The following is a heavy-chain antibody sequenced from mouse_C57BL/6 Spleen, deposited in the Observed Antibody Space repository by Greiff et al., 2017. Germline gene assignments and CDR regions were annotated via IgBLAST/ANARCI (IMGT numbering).Heavy chain of an antibody. J-gene: IGHJ1*03. D-gene: IGHD1-1*02. CDR1: GYTFTSYW. CDR2: IDPNSGGT. Sequence: QVQLQQPGAELVKPGASVKLSCKASGYTFTSYWMHWVKQRPGRGLEWIGRIDPNSGGTKCNEKFKSKATLTVDQPSSTACMQLSRLTSEDSAVYYCAREGGNCFQYFDVWGRGTTFTVSS. CDR3: AREGGNCFQYFDV. V-gene: IGHV1-72*01.